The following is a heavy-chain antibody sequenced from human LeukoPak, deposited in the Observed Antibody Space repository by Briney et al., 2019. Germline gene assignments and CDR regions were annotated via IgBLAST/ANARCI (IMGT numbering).Heavy chain of an antibody. CDR2: INHSGST. D-gene: IGHD6-13*01. J-gene: IGHJ5*02. Sequence: PSETLSLTCAVYGGSFSGYYWSWIRQPPGKGLEWIGEINHSGSTNYNPSLKSRVTISVDTSKNQFSLKLSSVTAADTAVYYCARYSSSWYVSWLDPWGQGTLVTVSS. CDR1: GGSFSGYY. V-gene: IGHV4-34*01. CDR3: ARYSSSWYVSWLDP.